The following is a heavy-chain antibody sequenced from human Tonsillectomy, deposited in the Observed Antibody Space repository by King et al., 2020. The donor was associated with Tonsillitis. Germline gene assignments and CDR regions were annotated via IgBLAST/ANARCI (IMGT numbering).Heavy chain of an antibody. CDR2: IYPGDSDI. Sequence: VQLVQSGAEVKKPGESLKISCKGSGYSFTSNWIGWVRQMPGKGREWMGFIYPGDSDITYSPSFQGQVTIPVDKSISTAYLQWSSLKASDTAMYYCARVGASALEGAFDIWGQGTMVTVSS. J-gene: IGHJ3*02. CDR3: ARVGASALEGAFDI. CDR1: GYSFTSNW. D-gene: IGHD1-26*01. V-gene: IGHV5-51*01.